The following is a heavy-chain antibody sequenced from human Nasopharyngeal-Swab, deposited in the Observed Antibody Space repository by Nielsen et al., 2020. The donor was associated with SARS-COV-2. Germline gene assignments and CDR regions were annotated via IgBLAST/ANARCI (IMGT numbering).Heavy chain of an antibody. D-gene: IGHD5-18*01. J-gene: IGHJ4*02. CDR3: ARGANTATDY. Sequence: GESLKISCAASGFTFSSYGMNWVRQAPGKGLEWVSYISSSSSTIYYADSVKGRFTISRDNAKNSLYLQMNSLRDEDTAVYYCARGANTATDYWGQGTLVTVSS. V-gene: IGHV3-48*02. CDR2: ISSSSSTI. CDR1: GFTFSSYG.